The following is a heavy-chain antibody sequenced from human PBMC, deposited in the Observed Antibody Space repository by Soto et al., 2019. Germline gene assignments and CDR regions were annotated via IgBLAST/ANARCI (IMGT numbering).Heavy chain of an antibody. Sequence: QVQLVESGGGLVKPGGSLRLSCAASGFTFSDYYMSWIRQAPGKGLEWVSYISSSGSTIYYADTVKGRFTISRDNAKNSLYLQMNSLRAEDTAVYYCARELRIAAPRFKVVDVWGKGTTVTVSS. CDR3: ARELRIAAPRFKVVDV. J-gene: IGHJ6*04. D-gene: IGHD6-13*01. CDR1: GFTFSDYY. CDR2: ISSSGSTI. V-gene: IGHV3-11*01.